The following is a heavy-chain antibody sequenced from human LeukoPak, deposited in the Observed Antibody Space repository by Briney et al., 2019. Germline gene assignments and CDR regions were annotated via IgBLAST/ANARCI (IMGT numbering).Heavy chain of an antibody. CDR1: AFTFSSYA. D-gene: IGHD2-21*02. Sequence: GGSLRLSCVASAFTFSSYAMAWVRQAPGKGLEWVSTLSGTGGNTYYADPVRGRFTISRDNSKNTLYLQMNSLRAEDTAVYYCAKAWALTYLGGVDSWGQGTLVTVSS. J-gene: IGHJ4*02. CDR2: LSGTGGNT. CDR3: AKAWALTYLGGVDS. V-gene: IGHV3-23*01.